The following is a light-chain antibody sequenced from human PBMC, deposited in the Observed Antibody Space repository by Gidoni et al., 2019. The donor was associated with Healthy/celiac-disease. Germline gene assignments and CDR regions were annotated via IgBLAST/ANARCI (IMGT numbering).Light chain of an antibody. CDR1: QSISSY. CDR2: AAS. V-gene: IGKV1-39*01. Sequence: IQMTYSPSPLSASLGDRVTIPCRASQSISSYLNWYQQKPGKAPKLLIYAASSLQGAVPSRFSSGGSGTNFTLTISSLQPEEVATYYCRQSYSSPEAFGQGTKVEIK. J-gene: IGKJ1*01. CDR3: RQSYSSPEA.